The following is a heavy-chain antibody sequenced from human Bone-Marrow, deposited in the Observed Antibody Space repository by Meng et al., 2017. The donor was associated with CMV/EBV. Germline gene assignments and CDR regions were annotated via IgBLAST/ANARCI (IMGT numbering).Heavy chain of an antibody. V-gene: IGHV3-73*01. CDR3: AKGDYMMGWFDP. J-gene: IGHJ5*02. CDR1: GFTFSGSA. D-gene: IGHD4-11*01. Sequence: GESLKISCAASGFTFSGSAMHWVRQASGKGLEWVGRIRSKANSYATAYAASVKGRFTISRDDSKNTAYLQMNSLKTEDTAVYYCAKGDYMMGWFDPWGQGTLVTVSS. CDR2: IRSKANSYAT.